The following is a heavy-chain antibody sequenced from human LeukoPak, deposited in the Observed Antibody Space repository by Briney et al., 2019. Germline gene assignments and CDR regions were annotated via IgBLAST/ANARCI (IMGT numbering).Heavy chain of an antibody. CDR1: RFTFSSYW. Sequence: PGGSLRLSCAASRFTFSSYWMSWVRQAPGKGLEWVANIKQDGSERYYVDSVKGRFTISRDNDKNSLYLQMNSLRAEDTYVYYCARGYCSGGHCYAFDYWGQGTLVTVSS. CDR3: ARGYCSGGHCYAFDY. CDR2: IKQDGSER. V-gene: IGHV3-7*01. J-gene: IGHJ4*02. D-gene: IGHD2-15*01.